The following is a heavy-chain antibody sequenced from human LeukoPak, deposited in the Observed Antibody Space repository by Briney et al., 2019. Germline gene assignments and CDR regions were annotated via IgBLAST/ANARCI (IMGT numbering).Heavy chain of an antibody. V-gene: IGHV1-18*01. J-gene: IGHJ4*02. Sequence: ASVKVSCKASGYTFTSYDITWVRQAPGQGLEWMGWISGYSHETIYAQKFQDRVFMSRDASSTTAYIELRSLRSDDTAVYFCARGSRGIRGYFDHWGQGTLVTVSS. CDR1: GYTFTSYD. D-gene: IGHD3-10*01. CDR2: ISGYSHET. CDR3: ARGSRGIRGYFDH.